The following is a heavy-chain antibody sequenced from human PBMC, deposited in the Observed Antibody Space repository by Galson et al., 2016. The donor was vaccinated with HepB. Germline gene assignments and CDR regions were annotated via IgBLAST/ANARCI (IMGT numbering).Heavy chain of an antibody. J-gene: IGHJ6*02. Sequence: SLRLSCAASGFTFTNYALSWVRQAPGKGLEWVSFISGDGGRIDYADSVKGRFTISRDNPKDTLYLQMNSLRAEDTALYYCVKGYGMDVWGQGTTVTVSS. CDR3: VKGYGMDV. CDR1: GFTFTNYA. CDR2: ISGDGGRI. V-gene: IGHV3-23*01.